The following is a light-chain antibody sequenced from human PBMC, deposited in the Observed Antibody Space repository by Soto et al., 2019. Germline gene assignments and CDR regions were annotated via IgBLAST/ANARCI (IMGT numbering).Light chain of an antibody. CDR1: EGVGSS. V-gene: IGKV3-15*01. CDR3: QQYNDWPRT. CDR2: GAS. Sequence: ETVITQSPATLSVSPGESLTHSCRASEGVGSSLAWYQQKPGQAPRVLIYGASTTDPGIPARFRGSGSGTEFTLTISRLQSEDSSVYHCQQYNDWPRTFGQGTKVDIK. J-gene: IGKJ1*01.